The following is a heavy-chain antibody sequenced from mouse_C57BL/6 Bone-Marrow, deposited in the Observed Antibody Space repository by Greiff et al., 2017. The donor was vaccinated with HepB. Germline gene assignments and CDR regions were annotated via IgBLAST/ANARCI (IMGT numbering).Heavy chain of an antibody. J-gene: IGHJ2*01. CDR2: IYPGSGST. D-gene: IGHD2-4*01. CDR1: GYTFTSYW. V-gene: IGHV1-55*01. CDR3: AREEGLRPFFDY. Sequence: VQLQQSGAELVKPGASVKMSCKASGYTFTSYWITWVKQRPGQGLEWIGDIYPGSGSTNYNEKFKSKATLTVDTSSSTAYMQLSSRTSEDSAVNYGAREEGLRPFFDYWGQGTTLTVSS.